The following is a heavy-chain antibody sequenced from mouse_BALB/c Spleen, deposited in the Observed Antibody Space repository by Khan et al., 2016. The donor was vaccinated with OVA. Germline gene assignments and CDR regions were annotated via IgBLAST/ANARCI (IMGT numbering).Heavy chain of an antibody. CDR3: AGDRIDY. CDR1: GYTFTSYW. Sequence: QVQLQQSGAELAKPGASVKMSCTASGYTFTSYWMHWIKQRPGQGLEWIGYINPTSGYTDYNQKFKDKATLTADKSSSTAYMQLSSLTSDDSAVYYCAGDRIDYWGHGTALTVSS. CDR2: INPTSGYT. J-gene: IGHJ2*01. V-gene: IGHV1-7*01.